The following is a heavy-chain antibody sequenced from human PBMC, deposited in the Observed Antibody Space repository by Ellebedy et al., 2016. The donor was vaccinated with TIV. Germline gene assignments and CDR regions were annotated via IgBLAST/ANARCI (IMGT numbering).Heavy chain of an antibody. D-gene: IGHD3-10*01. CDR2: ISSSGSTI. Sequence: GESLKISXAASGFTFSSYSMNWVRQAPGKGLEWVSYISSSGSTIYYADSVKGRFTISRDNAKNSLYLQMNSLRAEDTAVYFCATVRGVATWGQGTLVTVSS. J-gene: IGHJ5*02. CDR1: GFTFSSYS. CDR3: ATVRGVAT. V-gene: IGHV3-48*04.